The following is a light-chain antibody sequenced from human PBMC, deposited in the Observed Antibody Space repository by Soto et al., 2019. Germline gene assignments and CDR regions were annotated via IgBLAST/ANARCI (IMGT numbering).Light chain of an antibody. V-gene: IGKV3-15*01. CDR2: GAS. J-gene: IGKJ5*01. Sequence: EIVLTQSPATLSLYPGERAALSCRASQTVLSNLAWYQQKPGQAPRLLIYGASTRATGIPVRFSGSGSGTDFSLTISSLQSEDFAVYYCQQYNNWPITFGQGTRLEI. CDR3: QQYNNWPIT. CDR1: QTVLSN.